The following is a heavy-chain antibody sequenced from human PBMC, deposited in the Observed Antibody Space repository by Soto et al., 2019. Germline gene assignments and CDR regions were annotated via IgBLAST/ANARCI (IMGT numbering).Heavy chain of an antibody. CDR1: GFTFNNYF. CDR2: IKQDGNEI. CDR3: ARNWREDYYGMDV. V-gene: IGHV3-7*03. Sequence: GALRLSCVASGFTFNNYFMSWVRQAPGKGLEWVANIKQDGNEIYYVDSVRGRFTISRDNAKSSLYLQMNSLRAEDTAVYYCARNWREDYYGMDVWGQGTTVTVSS. D-gene: IGHD1-26*01. J-gene: IGHJ6*02.